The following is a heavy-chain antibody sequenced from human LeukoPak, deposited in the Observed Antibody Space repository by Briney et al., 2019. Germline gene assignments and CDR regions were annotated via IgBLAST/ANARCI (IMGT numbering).Heavy chain of an antibody. CDR1: GFTFSSYA. Sequence: GGSLRLSCAASGFTFSSYAMHWVRQAPGKGLEWVAVISYDGSNKYYADSVRGRFTISRDNAKNSVYLQMNSLRAEDTAIYYCARAAGWFDPWGQGTLVTVSS. V-gene: IGHV3-30-3*01. J-gene: IGHJ5*02. CDR2: ISYDGSNK. CDR3: ARAAGWFDP.